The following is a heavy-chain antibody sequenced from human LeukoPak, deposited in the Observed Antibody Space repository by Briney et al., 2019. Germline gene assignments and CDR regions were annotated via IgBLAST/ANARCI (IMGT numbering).Heavy chain of an antibody. J-gene: IGHJ6*02. CDR3: AKFGASGVVMNYYYYGMDV. Sequence: GXSGMSGSGSSTYYPDSVKGGFTISRDNSKKTVFLERESLRGEDSAIYYCAKFGASGVVMNYYYYGMDVWGPGTTVTVSS. D-gene: IGHD3-3*01. V-gene: IGHV3-23*01. CDR2: MSGSGSST.